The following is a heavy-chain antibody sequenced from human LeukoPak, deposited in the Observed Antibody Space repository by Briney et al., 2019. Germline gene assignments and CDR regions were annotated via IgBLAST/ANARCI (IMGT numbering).Heavy chain of an antibody. CDR1: GFTFSSYG. Sequence: GRSLRLSCAASGFTFSSYGMHWVRQAPGKGLEWEAVIWYDGSNKYYADSVKGRFTISRDNSKNTLYLQMNSLRAEDTAVYYCARDLSSGYYYRGYYFDYWGQGTLVTVSS. J-gene: IGHJ4*02. CDR2: IWYDGSNK. V-gene: IGHV3-33*01. D-gene: IGHD3-22*01. CDR3: ARDLSSGYYYRGYYFDY.